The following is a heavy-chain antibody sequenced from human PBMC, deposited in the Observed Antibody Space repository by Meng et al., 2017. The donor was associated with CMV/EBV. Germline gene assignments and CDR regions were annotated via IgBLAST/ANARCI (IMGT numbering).Heavy chain of an antibody. D-gene: IGHD6-6*01. J-gene: IGHJ4*02. CDR2: IIPIFGTA. CDR1: GYTFTSYD. CDR3: ARVGIGESIAARPILLSFDY. V-gene: IGHV1-69*05. Sequence: SVKVSCKASGYTFTSYDINWVRQATGQGLEWMGGIIPIFGTANYAQKFQGRVTITTDESTSTAYMELSSLRSEDTAVYYCARVGIGESIAARPILLSFDYWGQGTLVTVSS.